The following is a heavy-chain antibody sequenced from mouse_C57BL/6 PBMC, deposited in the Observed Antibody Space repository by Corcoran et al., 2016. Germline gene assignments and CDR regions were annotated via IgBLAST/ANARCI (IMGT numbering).Heavy chain of an antibody. J-gene: IGHJ3*01. V-gene: IGHV1-75*01. D-gene: IGHD1-1*01. Sequence: QVQLQQSGPELVKPGASVKISCKASGYTFTDYYLTWVKQRPGQGLEWIGWIFPGSGSTYYNEKFKGKATLTVDKSSSTAYMLLSSLTSADSAVYCCAYGSSSTWFAYWGQGTLVTVSA. CDR2: IFPGSGST. CDR1: GYTFTDYY. CDR3: AYGSSSTWFAY.